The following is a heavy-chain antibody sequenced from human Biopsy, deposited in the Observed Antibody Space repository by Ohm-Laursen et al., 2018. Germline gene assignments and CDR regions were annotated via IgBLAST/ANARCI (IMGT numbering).Heavy chain of an antibody. V-gene: IGHV2-70*04. J-gene: IGHJ4*01. D-gene: IGHD1-1*01. Sequence: TQTLTLTCSFSGLSLSSTGMRISWVRQPPGKALECLGRIDWDDDKFYSPSLETRLSLSKDTTTNQVVLTLTDVDPEDTATYYCARTCAHNFGALEFWGQGILVTVSS. CDR1: GLSLSSTGMR. CDR3: ARTCAHNFGALEF. CDR2: IDWDDDK.